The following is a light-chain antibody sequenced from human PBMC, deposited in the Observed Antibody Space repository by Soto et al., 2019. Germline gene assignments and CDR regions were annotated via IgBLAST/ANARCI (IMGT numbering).Light chain of an antibody. CDR2: DIN. CDR1: TGAVTSDHW. CDR3: LLSYSGAWV. V-gene: IGLV7-46*01. Sequence: QAVVTQEPSRTMSPGGTVTVTSSSSTGAVTSDHWPYWFQQKPGQAPRTLIYDINSKHSWTPARFSGSLLGGKAALTLSGPQPEDEAEYFCLLSYSGAWVFGGGTKVTVL. J-gene: IGLJ3*02.